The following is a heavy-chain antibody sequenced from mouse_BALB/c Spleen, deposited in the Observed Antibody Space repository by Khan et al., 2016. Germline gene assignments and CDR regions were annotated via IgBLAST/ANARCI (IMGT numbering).Heavy chain of an antibody. CDR2: IRNKANGYTT. CDR1: GFTFTDYY. V-gene: IGHV7-3*02. D-gene: IGHD2-4*01. J-gene: IGHJ4*01. Sequence: EVELVESGGGLVQPGGSLRLSCATSGFTFTDYYMSWVRQPPGKALEWWGCIRNKANGYTTEYSASVKGPFTISIDHSQSCLYLPMNLLTAEDISTYFFARVFRVISTGPMDYWVHGTSVTVSS. CDR3: ARVFRVISTGPMDY.